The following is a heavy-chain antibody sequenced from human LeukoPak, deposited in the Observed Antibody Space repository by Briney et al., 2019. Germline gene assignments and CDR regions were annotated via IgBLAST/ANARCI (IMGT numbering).Heavy chain of an antibody. CDR3: AKDVGSSGWYYFDY. Sequence: PGGSLRLSCAASGFTFDDYAMHWVRQAPGKGLEWVSGISWNSGSIGYADSVKGRFTISRDNAKNSLYLQMNSLRAEGMALYYCAKDVGSSGWYYFDYWGQGTLVTVSS. CDR2: ISWNSGSI. J-gene: IGHJ4*02. CDR1: GFTFDDYA. D-gene: IGHD6-19*01. V-gene: IGHV3-9*03.